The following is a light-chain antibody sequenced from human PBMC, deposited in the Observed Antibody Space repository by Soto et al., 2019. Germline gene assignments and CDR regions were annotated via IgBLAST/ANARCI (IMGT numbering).Light chain of an antibody. V-gene: IGKV3-11*01. CDR3: HQFGYSPRT. J-gene: IGKJ1*01. CDR2: DAS. CDR1: QSVSSY. Sequence: EIVLTQSPATLSLSPGERATLSCRASQSVSSYLAWYQQKPGQAPRLLIYDASNRATGIPARFSGSGSGTDFTLTISSLEPEDFAVYYCHQFGYSPRTFGQGTKVDIK.